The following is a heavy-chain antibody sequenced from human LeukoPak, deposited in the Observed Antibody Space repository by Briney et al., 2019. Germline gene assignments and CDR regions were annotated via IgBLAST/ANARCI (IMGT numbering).Heavy chain of an antibody. V-gene: IGHV4-39*01. Sequence: PSGTLSLTCTVSGVSISSRTHYWGCIRQPPGDGLEWIVNSTNGGSTYYNPSLENRITMSVDPSKNPVSMRPTFVPATDTAVYYCARSNCFASTCNNCYGMDVWGQGTTVTVSS. CDR2: STNGGST. CDR3: ARSNCFASTCNNCYGMDV. CDR1: GVSISSRTHY. D-gene: IGHD1/OR15-1a*01. J-gene: IGHJ6*02.